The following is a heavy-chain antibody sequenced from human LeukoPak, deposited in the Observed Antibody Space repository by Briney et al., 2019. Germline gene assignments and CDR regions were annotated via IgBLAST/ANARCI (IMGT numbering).Heavy chain of an antibody. Sequence: GGSLRLSCAASGFSFSVYEMHWVRQAPGKGLEWVSAITTSGDSTYYADSVKGRFTISRDNSKNTLYLQMNSLRAEDTAIYFCAKRNCSGTNCYPLDSWGRGALVTVSS. CDR3: AKRNCSGTNCYPLDS. CDR1: GFSFSVYE. V-gene: IGHV3-23*01. J-gene: IGHJ4*02. D-gene: IGHD2-15*01. CDR2: ITTSGDST.